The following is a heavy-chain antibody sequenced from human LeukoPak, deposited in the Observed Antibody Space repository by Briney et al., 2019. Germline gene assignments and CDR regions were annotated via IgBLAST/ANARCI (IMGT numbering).Heavy chain of an antibody. V-gene: IGHV3-53*01. CDR2: IYSGGST. J-gene: IGHJ4*02. D-gene: IGHD1-26*01. CDR3: ARDRPGGGSYYGPDY. CDR1: GFTVSSNY. Sequence: GGSLRLSCAASGFTVSSNYMTWVRQAPGEGLEWVSVIYSGGSTYYADSVKGRFTISRDNSKNTLYLQMNSLRAEDTAVYYCARDRPGGGSYYGPDYWGQGNPGHRLL.